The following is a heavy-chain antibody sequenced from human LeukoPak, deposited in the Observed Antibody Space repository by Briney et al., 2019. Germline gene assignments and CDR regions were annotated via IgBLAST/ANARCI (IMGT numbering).Heavy chain of an antibody. CDR1: GYTFTSYG. D-gene: IGHD2-15*01. Sequence: GASVKVSCKASGYTFTSYGISWVRQAPGQGLEWMGWISASNGNTNYAQKLQGRVTMTTDTSTSTAYMELRSLRSDDTAVYYCARVPHIVVLVPATLWFDPWGQGTLVTVSS. CDR2: ISASNGNT. J-gene: IGHJ5*02. CDR3: ARVPHIVVLVPATLWFDP. V-gene: IGHV1-18*01.